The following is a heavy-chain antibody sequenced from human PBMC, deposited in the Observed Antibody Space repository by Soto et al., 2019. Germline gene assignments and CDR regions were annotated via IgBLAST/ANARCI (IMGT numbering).Heavy chain of an antibody. CDR2: ISGSGGST. D-gene: IGHD3-10*01. Sequence: GGSLRLSCAASGFTFSSYAMSWVRQAPGKGLEWVSAISGSGGSTYYADSVKGRFTISRDNSKNTLYLQMNSLRAEDTAVYYCANHPVRNYYGSGSYPAFDYWGQGTLVTVSS. V-gene: IGHV3-23*01. CDR1: GFTFSSYA. J-gene: IGHJ4*02. CDR3: ANHPVRNYYGSGSYPAFDY.